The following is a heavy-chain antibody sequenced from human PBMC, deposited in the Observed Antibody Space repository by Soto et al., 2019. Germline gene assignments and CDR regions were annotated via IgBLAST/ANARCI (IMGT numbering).Heavy chain of an antibody. D-gene: IGHD3-3*01. CDR3: ARESSVLRFLEWLSGHYFDY. CDR1: GFTFSSYA. V-gene: IGHV3-30-3*01. CDR2: ISYDGSNK. J-gene: IGHJ4*02. Sequence: QVQLVESGGGVVQPGRSLRLSCAASGFTFSSYAMHWVRQAPGKGLEWVAVISYDGSNKYYADSVKGRFTISRDNSKNTLYLQMNSLRAEDTAVYYCARESSVLRFLEWLSGHYFDYWGQGTLVTVSS.